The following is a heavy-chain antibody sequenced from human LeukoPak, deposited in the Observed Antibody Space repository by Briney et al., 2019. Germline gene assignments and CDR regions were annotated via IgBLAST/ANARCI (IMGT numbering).Heavy chain of an antibody. CDR2: IYHSGST. Sequence: PSETLSLTYTVSNYSISSGYYWGWIRPPPGKGLEWIGSIYHSGSTYYNPSLKSRVTISVYTSKNQFSLKLSSVTAADTALYYCARVGRIAAAGTTIAVAGVGFDYWGQGTLVTVSS. CDR3: ARVGRIAAAGTTIAVAGVGFDY. J-gene: IGHJ4*02. V-gene: IGHV4-38-2*02. CDR1: NYSISSGYY. D-gene: IGHD6-13*01.